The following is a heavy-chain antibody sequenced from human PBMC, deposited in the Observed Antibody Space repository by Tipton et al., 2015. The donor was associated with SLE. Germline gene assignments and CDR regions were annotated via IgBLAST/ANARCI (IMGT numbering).Heavy chain of an antibody. CDR3: TREGWGYGDPFDY. J-gene: IGHJ4*02. D-gene: IGHD4-17*01. Sequence: RSLRLSCAASGFTFWTYGMHWVRQAPGKGLEWVGFIRSKAYGGTTEYAASVKGRFTISRDDSKSIAYLQMNSLKTEDTAVYYCTREGWGYGDPFDYWGQGTLVTVSS. CDR1: GFTFWTYG. CDR2: IRSKAYGGTT. V-gene: IGHV3-49*04.